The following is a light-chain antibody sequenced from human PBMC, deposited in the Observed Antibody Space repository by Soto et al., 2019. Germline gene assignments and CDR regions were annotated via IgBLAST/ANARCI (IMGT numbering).Light chain of an antibody. CDR2: DVN. V-gene: IGLV2-14*01. J-gene: IGLJ1*01. CDR1: SSDVGGYNY. CDR3: TSYTSSSTLEV. Sequence: QSALTQPASVSGSPGQSITISCTGTSSDVGGYNYVSWYQQHPGKAPKLMIYDVNNRPSGVSNRFSGSKSGNTASLTISGLQAEDEADYYCTSYTSSSTLEVFGTGTKVTVL.